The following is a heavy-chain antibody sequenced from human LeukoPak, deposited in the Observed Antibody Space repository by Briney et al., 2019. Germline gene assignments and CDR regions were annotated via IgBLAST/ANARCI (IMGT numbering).Heavy chain of an antibody. CDR3: ARDRGGGDYFDF. V-gene: IGHV3-48*04. D-gene: IGHD3-10*01. J-gene: IGHJ4*02. CDR2: ISSSSSTI. Sequence: PGGSLRLSCAASGFTFSSYSMNWVRQAPGKGLEWVSYISSSSSTIYYADSVKGRFTISRDNAKNSVSLQMNSLRAEDTAVYYCARDRGGGDYFDFWGQGARVTVSS. CDR1: GFTFSSYS.